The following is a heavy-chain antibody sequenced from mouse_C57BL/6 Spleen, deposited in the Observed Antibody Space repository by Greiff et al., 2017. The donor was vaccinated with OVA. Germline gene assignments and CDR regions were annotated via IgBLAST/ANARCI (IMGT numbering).Heavy chain of an antibody. CDR2: ISDGGSYT. V-gene: IGHV5-4*01. CDR3: ARPRYYGSSDAMDY. CDR1: GFTFSSYA. J-gene: IGHJ4*01. Sequence: EVQRVESGGGLVKPGGSLKLSCAASGFTFSSYAMSWVRQTPEKRLEWVATISDGGSYTYYPDNVKGRFTISRDNAKNNLYLQMSHLKSEDTAMYYCARPRYYGSSDAMDYWGQGTSVTVSS. D-gene: IGHD1-1*01.